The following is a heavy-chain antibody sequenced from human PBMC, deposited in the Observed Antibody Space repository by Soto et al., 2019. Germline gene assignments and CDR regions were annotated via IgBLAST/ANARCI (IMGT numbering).Heavy chain of an antibody. CDR3: VKGEYYYDSSGYYPFDY. V-gene: IGHV3-64D*06. CDR2: ISTNGGST. Sequence: GGSLRLSCSASGLTFSSYSMHWVRQEPGKGLEYVSSISTNGGSTHYADSVKGRFTISRDNSKNTQYLQMSSLRADDTAVYYSVKGEYYYDSSGYYPFDYWGQGTLVTVSS. CDR1: GLTFSSYS. D-gene: IGHD3-22*01. J-gene: IGHJ4*02.